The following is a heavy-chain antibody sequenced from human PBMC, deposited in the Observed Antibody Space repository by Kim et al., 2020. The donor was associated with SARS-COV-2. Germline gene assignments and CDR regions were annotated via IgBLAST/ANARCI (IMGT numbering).Heavy chain of an antibody. Sequence: SETLSLRCTVSGGSVSRSTYYWGWIRQPPGKGLEWIGTISYSGATSYNPSLQSRVTISLDTSKNQFSLKLSSVTAADTAVYYCARRGGTYYFDISGYEFDFWGQGTLVTVSS. CDR3: ARRGGTYYFDISGYEFDF. D-gene: IGHD3-22*01. J-gene: IGHJ4*02. CDR2: ISYSGAT. V-gene: IGHV4-39*01. CDR1: GGSVSRSTYY.